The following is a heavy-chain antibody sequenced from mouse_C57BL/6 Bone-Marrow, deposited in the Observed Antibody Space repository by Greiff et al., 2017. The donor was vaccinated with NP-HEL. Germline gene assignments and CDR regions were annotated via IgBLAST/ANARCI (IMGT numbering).Heavy chain of an antibody. CDR2: ISNGGGST. CDR1: GFTFSDYY. J-gene: IGHJ1*03. V-gene: IGHV5-12*01. CDR3: ATPTYGSSSWYFDV. D-gene: IGHD1-1*01. Sequence: EVKLMESGGGLVQPGGSLKLSCAASGFTFSDYYMYWVRQTPEKRLEWVAYISNGGGSTYYPDTVKGRFTISRDNAKNTLYLQMSRLKSEDTAMYYCATPTYGSSSWYFDVWGTGTTVTVSS.